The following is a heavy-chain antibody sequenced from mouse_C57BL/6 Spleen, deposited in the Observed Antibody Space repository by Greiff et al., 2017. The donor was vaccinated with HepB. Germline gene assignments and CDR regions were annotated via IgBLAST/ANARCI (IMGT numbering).Heavy chain of an antibody. V-gene: IGHV1-61*01. J-gene: IGHJ2*01. CDR1: GYTFTSYW. CDR3: ARGITGTRGSC. Sequence: QVQLQQPGAELVRPGSSVKLSCKASGYTFTSYWMDWVKQRPGQGLGWIGNIYPYDSETHYNQKFKDKATLTGDKSSSTAYMQLSSLTSEDSAVYYCARGITGTRGSCWGQGTTLTVSS. CDR2: IYPYDSET. D-gene: IGHD4-1*01.